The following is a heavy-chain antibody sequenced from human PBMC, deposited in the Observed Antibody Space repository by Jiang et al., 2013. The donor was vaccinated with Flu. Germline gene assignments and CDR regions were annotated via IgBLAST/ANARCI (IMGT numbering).Heavy chain of an antibody. CDR2: IFSNDEK. Sequence: KPTQTLTPTCTVSGFSLSNARMGVSWIRQPPGKALEWLAHIFSNDEKSYSTSLKSRLTISKDTSKSQVVLTMTNMDPVDTATYYCARITYYGSGSYGGNWFDPWGQGTLVTVSS. CDR3: ARITYYGSGSYGGNWFDP. J-gene: IGHJ5*02. CDR1: GFSLSNARMG. V-gene: IGHV2-26*01. D-gene: IGHD3-10*01.